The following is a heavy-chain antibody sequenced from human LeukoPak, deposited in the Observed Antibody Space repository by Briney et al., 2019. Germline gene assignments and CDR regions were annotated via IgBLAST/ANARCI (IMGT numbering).Heavy chain of an antibody. CDR2: INHSGST. CDR1: GGSFSGYY. CDR3: ARGAYNYDILTGSSKVFDY. Sequence: SETLSLTCAVYGGSFSGYYWSWIRQPPGKGLEWIGEINHSGSTNYNPSLKSRVTISVDTSKNQFSLKLSSVTAADTAVYYCARGAYNYDILTGSSKVFDYWGQGTLVTVSS. D-gene: IGHD3-9*01. J-gene: IGHJ4*02. V-gene: IGHV4-34*01.